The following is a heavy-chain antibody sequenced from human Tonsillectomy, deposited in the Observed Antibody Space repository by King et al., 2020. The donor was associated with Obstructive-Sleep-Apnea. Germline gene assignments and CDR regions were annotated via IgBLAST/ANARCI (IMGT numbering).Heavy chain of an antibody. CDR2: IVSGGNT. J-gene: IGHJ3*02. D-gene: IGHD6-13*01. CDR3: AKDPGGAAAGADAFDI. Sequence: VQLVESGGDLVQPGGSLRLSCAASRFTFSNYAMSWVRQAPGVGLEWVSTIVSGGNTYHADSGKGRFTISRDNSKNTRYLQMNSLRDEDTAVYYCAKDPGGAAAGADAFDIWGQGTMVIVSS. V-gene: IGHV3-23*04. CDR1: RFTFSNYA.